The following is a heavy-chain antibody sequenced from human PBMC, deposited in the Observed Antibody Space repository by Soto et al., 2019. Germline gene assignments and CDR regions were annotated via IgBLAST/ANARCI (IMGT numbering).Heavy chain of an antibody. CDR3: ARQRSYNSGFFDY. D-gene: IGHD6-19*01. CDR1: GFTFDNYG. V-gene: IGHV3-23*01. Sequence: EVQLLESGGDLVQPGGSLRLSCAASGFTFDNYGMSWVRQAPGKGLEWVSTVSGSGGSTYYAASVKGRFTSSREYSKDTLYLQMNSLRAEDTAVYFCARQRSYNSGFFDYWSQGTLVTVSS. CDR2: VSGSGGST. J-gene: IGHJ4*02.